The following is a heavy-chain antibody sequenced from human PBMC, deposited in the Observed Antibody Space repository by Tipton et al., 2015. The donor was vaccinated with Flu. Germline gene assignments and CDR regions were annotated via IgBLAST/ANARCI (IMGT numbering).Heavy chain of an antibody. V-gene: IGHV3-48*03. J-gene: IGHJ4*02. CDR3: TRGFIRLCDY. CDR1: GFTFSSYE. CDR2: ITPSGIKK. Sequence: SLRLSCAVSGFTFSSYEMNWVRQAPGKGLEWVSHITPSGIKKYYADAVKGRFTISRDNAENSLYLQMHSLRAEDTAVYYCTRGFIRLCDYWGQGTLVTVSS. D-gene: IGHD3-16*01.